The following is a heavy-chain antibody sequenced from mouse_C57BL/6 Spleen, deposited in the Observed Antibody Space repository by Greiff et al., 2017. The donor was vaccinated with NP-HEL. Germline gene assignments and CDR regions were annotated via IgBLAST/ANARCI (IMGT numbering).Heavy chain of an antibody. CDR3: ARGPAYY. J-gene: IGHJ2*01. V-gene: IGHV1-82*01. CDR2: IYPGDGDT. Sequence: QVQLQQSGPELVKPGASVKISCKASGYAFSSSWMNWVKQRPGKGLEWIGRIYPGDGDTNYNGKFKGKATLTADKSSSTAYMQLSSLTSEDSAVYFCARGPAYYWGQGTTLTVSS. CDR1: GYAFSSSW.